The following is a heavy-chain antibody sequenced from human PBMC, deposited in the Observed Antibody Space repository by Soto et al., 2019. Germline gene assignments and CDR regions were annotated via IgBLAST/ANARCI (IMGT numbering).Heavy chain of an antibody. V-gene: IGHV4-31*03. CDR1: GGSISSGGYY. CDR2: IFYRGIT. Sequence: QVQLQESGPGLVKPSQTLSLTCTVSGGSISSGGYYWSWIRQHPGKGLEWIGYIFYRGITDYSPSLKSRVTISRDTSKSDFSLKLNSVTAADTAVYYCARIPYYEILPGDLGGQGTLVTVSS. CDR3: ARIPYYEILPGDL. J-gene: IGHJ4*02. D-gene: IGHD3-9*01.